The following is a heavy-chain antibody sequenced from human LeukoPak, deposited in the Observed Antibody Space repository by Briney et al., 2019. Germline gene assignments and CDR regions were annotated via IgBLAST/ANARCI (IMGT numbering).Heavy chain of an antibody. V-gene: IGHV4-4*09. CDR2: IYTSGST. CDR1: GGSISSYY. D-gene: IGHD3-3*01. CDR3: ASRQRVVTAHYYYMDV. Sequence: SETLSLTCTVSGGSISSYYWSWIRQPPGKGLEWIGYIYTSGSTNYNPSLKSRVTISVDTSKNQFSLKLSSVTAADTAVYCCASRQRVVTAHYYYMDVWGKGTTVTVSS. J-gene: IGHJ6*03.